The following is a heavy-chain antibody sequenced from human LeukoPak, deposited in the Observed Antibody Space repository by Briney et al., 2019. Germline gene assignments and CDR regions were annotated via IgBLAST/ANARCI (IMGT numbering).Heavy chain of an antibody. V-gene: IGHV1-2*02. CDR2: INPNSGGT. D-gene: IGHD1-26*01. Sequence: GASVKVSCKASGYTFTGYYMHWVRQAPGQGLEWVGWINPNSGGTNYAQKFQGRVTMTRDTSISTAHMELSRLTSDDTAVYYCATDRGYGSGSPGYWGQGTLVTVSS. J-gene: IGHJ4*02. CDR1: GYTFTGYY. CDR3: ATDRGYGSGSPGY.